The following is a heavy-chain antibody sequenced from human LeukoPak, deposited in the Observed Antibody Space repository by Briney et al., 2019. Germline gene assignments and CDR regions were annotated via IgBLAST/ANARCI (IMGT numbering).Heavy chain of an antibody. CDR2: ISSSGSTI. V-gene: IGHV3-11*01. D-gene: IGHD4-17*01. CDR1: GFTFSDYY. Sequence: GGSLRLSCAASGFTFSDYYMSWIRQAPGKGLEWVSYISSSGSTIYYADSVKGRFTISRDNAKNSLYLQMNSLRAEDTAVYYRARDATRLYGDYGDAFDIWGQGTMVTVSS. CDR3: ARDATRLYGDYGDAFDI. J-gene: IGHJ3*02.